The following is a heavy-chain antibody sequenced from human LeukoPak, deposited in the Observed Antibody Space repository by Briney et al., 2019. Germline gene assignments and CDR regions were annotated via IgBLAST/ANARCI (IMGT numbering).Heavy chain of an antibody. Sequence: ASVKVSCKASGYTFTSYGISWVRQAPGQGLEWMGWISAYNGNTNYAQKLQGRVTMTTDTSTSTAYMELRSLRSDDTAVYYCARAVPVWDFYDSSSYPYSFDYWGQGTLVTVSS. V-gene: IGHV1-18*01. D-gene: IGHD3-22*01. CDR2: ISAYNGNT. CDR3: ARAVPVWDFYDSSSYPYSFDY. CDR1: GYTFTSYG. J-gene: IGHJ4*02.